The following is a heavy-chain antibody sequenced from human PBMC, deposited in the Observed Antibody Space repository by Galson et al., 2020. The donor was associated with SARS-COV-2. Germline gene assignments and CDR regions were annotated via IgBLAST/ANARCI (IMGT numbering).Heavy chain of an antibody. Sequence: ASVKVSCKASAYIFTAYYIHWVRQAPGHGLEWMGRINPNNGGTNFAQKFQGRVTMTTDTPISTAYMELTRLRSDDTAVFYCARDLGDYYLDVWGNGTTVTVSS. CDR3: ARDLGDYYLDV. CDR1: AYIFTAYY. V-gene: IGHV1-2*06. CDR2: INPNNGGT. J-gene: IGHJ6*03. D-gene: IGHD3-10*01.